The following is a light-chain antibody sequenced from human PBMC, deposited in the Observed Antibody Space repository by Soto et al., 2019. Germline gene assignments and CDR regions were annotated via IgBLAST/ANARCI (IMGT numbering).Light chain of an antibody. CDR3: QQYGSSPPFN. V-gene: IGKV3-20*01. CDR2: DAS. CDR1: QSVRNNY. Sequence: VLTQSPWTRATPPCRAGPSSFRASQSVRNNYLAWYQVRPGRAPRLLIYDASTKATAIPDRISGGGSGTDFTLTITGLEPEDLAVYYCQQYGSSPPFNFGQGTQLEIK. J-gene: IGKJ5*01.